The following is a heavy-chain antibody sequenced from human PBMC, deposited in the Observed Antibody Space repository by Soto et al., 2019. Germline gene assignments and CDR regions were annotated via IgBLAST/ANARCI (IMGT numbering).Heavy chain of an antibody. J-gene: IGHJ4*02. Sequence: SETLSLTCTVSGGSVNSGSYYWSWIRQPPGKGLEWIGYIYYSGSTTYNPSLKSRVTISVDTSKNQFSLKLSSVTAADTAVYYCAAHRDYYDSSGYLPPIYWGQGTLVTVSS. V-gene: IGHV4-61*01. CDR1: GGSVNSGSYY. D-gene: IGHD3-22*01. CDR3: AAHRDYYDSSGYLPPIY. CDR2: IYYSGST.